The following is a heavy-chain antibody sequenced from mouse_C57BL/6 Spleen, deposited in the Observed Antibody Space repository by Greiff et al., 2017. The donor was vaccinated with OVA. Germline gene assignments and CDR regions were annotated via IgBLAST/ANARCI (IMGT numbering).Heavy chain of an antibody. Sequence: VQLQQSGPELVKPGASVKLSCKASGYSFTDYNMNWVKQRFGKSLVWIGVFNPNYGNTSYNPKFKGKATFTVDQSSSTAYLQLNSLTSEDSAVYYCAREYDSGVVDVWGTRTTVTVSS. J-gene: IGHJ1*03. CDR3: AREYDSGVVDV. CDR1: GYSFTDYN. CDR2: FNPNYGNT. D-gene: IGHD2-4*01. V-gene: IGHV1-39*01.